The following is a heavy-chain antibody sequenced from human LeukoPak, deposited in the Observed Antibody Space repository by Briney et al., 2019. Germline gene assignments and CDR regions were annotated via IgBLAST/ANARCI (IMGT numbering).Heavy chain of an antibody. CDR2: IYSSGST. V-gene: IGHV4-39*07. CDR1: GVSISSSTYY. D-gene: IGHD3-22*01. J-gene: IGHJ4*02. Sequence: SETLSLTCTVSGVSISSSTYYWGWIRQPPGKGLEWIGTIYSSGSTYYNSSLKSRVTISVDTSKNQFSLKLSSVTAADTAVYYCARSYYDSSGYYTTPFDYWGQGTLVTVSS. CDR3: ARSYYDSSGYYTTPFDY.